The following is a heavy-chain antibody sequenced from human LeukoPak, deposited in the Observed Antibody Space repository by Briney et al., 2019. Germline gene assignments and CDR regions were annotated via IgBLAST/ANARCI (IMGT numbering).Heavy chain of an antibody. J-gene: IGHJ4*02. CDR1: GYTFTGYY. V-gene: IGHV1-2*06. D-gene: IGHD3-22*01. Sequence: GALVKVSCKASGYTFTGYYMHWVRQAPGQGLEWMGRINPNSGGTNYAQKFQGRVTMTRDTSISTAYMELSRLRSDDTAVYYCARDWEYYYDSSGYYGFDYWGQGTLVTVSS. CDR2: INPNSGGT. CDR3: ARDWEYYYDSSGYYGFDY.